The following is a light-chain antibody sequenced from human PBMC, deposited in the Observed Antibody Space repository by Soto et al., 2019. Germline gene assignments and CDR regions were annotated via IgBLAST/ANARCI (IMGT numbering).Light chain of an antibody. CDR3: QQHNSYPHT. V-gene: IGKV1-5*03. J-gene: IGKJ2*01. CDR2: TAS. CDR1: QSISGY. Sequence: DIQMTQSPSILSASVGDRVTITCRASQSISGYLAWYQQKPGKAPKLLIYTASSLQTGVPSRFSGSGSGTEFTLTISSLQPEDFATYFCQQHNSYPHTFGQGTKLEIK.